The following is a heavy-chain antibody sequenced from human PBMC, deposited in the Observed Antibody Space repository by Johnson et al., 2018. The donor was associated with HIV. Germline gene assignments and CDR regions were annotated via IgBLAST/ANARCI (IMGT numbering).Heavy chain of an antibody. J-gene: IGHJ3*02. V-gene: IGHV3-30*19. CDR2: TAHDESIT. CDR1: GFTFANYG. Sequence: QVLLVESGGGVVQPGESLRLSCAASGFTFANYGMHWVRQAPGKGLEWVAFTAHDESITHYADSVKGRFTISRDNSKNTLYLQMNSLRAEDTAVYYCARGGITMIVVVISPPDAFDIWGQGTMVTVSS. D-gene: IGHD3-22*01. CDR3: ARGGITMIVVVISPPDAFDI.